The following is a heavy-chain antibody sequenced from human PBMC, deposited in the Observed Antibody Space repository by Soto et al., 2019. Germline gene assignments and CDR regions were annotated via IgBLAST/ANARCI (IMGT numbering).Heavy chain of an antibody. D-gene: IGHD2-21*02. CDR3: TPFSLKRRSVTAAHPAVYYCARGHSGSYRTGEGYSYGMDV. Sequence: QVQLQESGPGLVKPSETLSLTCTVSGGSISSYYWSWIRQPPGKGLEWIGYIYYSGSTNYNPSLKRRGTGAVSSPGTPAATPATRRPVPVPGGTSKTPFSLKRRSVTAAHPAVYYCARGHSGSYRTGEGYSYGMDVWGQGPTVTVSS. CDR2: IYYSGST. CDR1: GGSISSYY. V-gene: IGHV4-59*01. J-gene: IGHJ6*02.